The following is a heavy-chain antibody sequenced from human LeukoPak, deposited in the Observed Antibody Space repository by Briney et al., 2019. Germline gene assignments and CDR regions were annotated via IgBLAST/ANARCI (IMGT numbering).Heavy chain of an antibody. V-gene: IGHV3-23*01. Sequence: GGSLRLSCAASGFTFSTYAMSWVRQAPGKGLEWVSPISRSGDSTYYADSVRGRFTISRDISKSTLYLEMSSLRAEDTAVYYCAIQAGGYYQPLDFWGQGTLVTVSS. CDR2: ISRSGDST. CDR1: GFTFSTYA. CDR3: AIQAGGYYQPLDF. D-gene: IGHD3-22*01. J-gene: IGHJ4*02.